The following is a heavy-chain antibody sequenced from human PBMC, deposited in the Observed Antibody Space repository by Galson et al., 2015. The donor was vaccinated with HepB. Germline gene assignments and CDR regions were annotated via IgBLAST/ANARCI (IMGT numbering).Heavy chain of an antibody. Sequence: SLRLSCAASGFTFSSYSMNWVRQAPGKGLAWVSSISSSSSTTIYYADSVKGRFTISRDNAKNSLYLQMNSLRAEDTAVYYCAKVSYDSSGYYCFDFWGQGTLVTVSS. D-gene: IGHD3-22*01. J-gene: IGHJ4*02. CDR1: GFTFSSYS. CDR2: ISSSSSTTI. V-gene: IGHV3-48*04. CDR3: AKVSYDSSGYYCFDF.